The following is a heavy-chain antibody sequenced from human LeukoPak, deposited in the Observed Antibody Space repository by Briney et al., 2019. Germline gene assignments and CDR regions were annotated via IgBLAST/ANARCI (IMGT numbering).Heavy chain of an antibody. CDR2: IRYDGSDK. CDR3: AKDHSQSFDS. V-gene: IGHV3-30*02. Sequence: GGSLRLSCEASGFTFTTYGMHWVRQVPGKGLEWVVFIRYDGSDKYYVDSVKGRFTISRDNARSTLYLQMNSLRAEDTAVYYCAKDHSQSFDSWGQGTLVTVSS. D-gene: IGHD2-21*01. CDR1: GFTFTTYG. J-gene: IGHJ4*02.